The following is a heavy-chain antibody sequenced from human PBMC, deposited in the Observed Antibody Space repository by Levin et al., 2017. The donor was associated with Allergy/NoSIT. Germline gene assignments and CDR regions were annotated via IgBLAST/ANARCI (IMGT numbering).Heavy chain of an antibody. V-gene: IGHV3-74*01. Sequence: ESLKISCAASGFTFSSYWMHWVRQTPEKELAWVSRINTDGRSTSYADSVKGRFTISRDNAKNTLYLEMNSLKAEDTAVYYCARTTTTSSPNWYFDLWGRGTLVTVSS. CDR1: GFTFSSYW. J-gene: IGHJ2*01. CDR2: INTDGRST. CDR3: ARTTTTSSPNWYFDL. D-gene: IGHD4-17*01.